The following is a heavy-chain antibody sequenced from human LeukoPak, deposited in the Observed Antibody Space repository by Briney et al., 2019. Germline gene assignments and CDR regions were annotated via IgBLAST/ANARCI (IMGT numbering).Heavy chain of an antibody. Sequence: GGSLRLSCAASGFTFSSYSMNWVRQAPGKGLEWVSTISSSSSYINYADSVKGRFTISRDNAKNSLYLQMNSLRAEDTAVYYCARSAMPDAFDIWGQGTMVTVSS. CDR3: ARSAMPDAFDI. CDR1: GFTFSSYS. J-gene: IGHJ3*02. CDR2: ISSSSSYI. V-gene: IGHV3-21*01. D-gene: IGHD2-2*01.